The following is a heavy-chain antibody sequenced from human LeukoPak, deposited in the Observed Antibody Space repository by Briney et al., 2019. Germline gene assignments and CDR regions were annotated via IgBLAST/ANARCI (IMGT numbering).Heavy chain of an antibody. CDR1: GDSINGYY. Sequence: SETLSLTCTVSGDSINGYYWSWIRQPAGKGLEWIGRICTSGSTNYNPSLKSRVTMSVDTSKNQFSLKLSSVTAADTAVYYCARDLAVAGRKGDYWGQGTLVAVSS. CDR2: ICTSGST. D-gene: IGHD6-19*01. J-gene: IGHJ4*02. V-gene: IGHV4-4*07. CDR3: ARDLAVAGRKGDY.